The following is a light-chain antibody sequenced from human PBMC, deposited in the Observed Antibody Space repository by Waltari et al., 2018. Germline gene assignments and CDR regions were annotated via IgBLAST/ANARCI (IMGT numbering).Light chain of an antibody. V-gene: IGLV2-14*01. J-gene: IGLJ1*01. CDR1: SSDVGGYNS. CDR3: SSYTSSSTQV. CDR2: EVS. Sequence: QSALTQPASVSGSPGPSITISCTGTSSDVGGYNSVSWYQQHPGKAPKLMIYEVSNRPSGVSNRFSGSKSGNTASLTISGLQAEDEADYYCSSYTSSSTQVFGTGTKVTVL.